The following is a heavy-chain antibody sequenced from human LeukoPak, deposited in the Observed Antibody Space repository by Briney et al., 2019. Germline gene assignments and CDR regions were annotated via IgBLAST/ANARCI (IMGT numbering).Heavy chain of an antibody. CDR3: VRFGVNYDMDV. CDR2: IHYSGRA. D-gene: IGHD3-16*01. V-gene: IGHV4-59*01. J-gene: IGHJ6*02. Sequence: SETLSLTCSVSGGSISGYYWTWVRQPPGKGLEWIGQIHYSGRADYNPSLKGRITMSVDTSRNQISLKLSSVTAADTAIYYCVRFGVNYDMDVWGQGTTVTVFS. CDR1: GGSISGYY.